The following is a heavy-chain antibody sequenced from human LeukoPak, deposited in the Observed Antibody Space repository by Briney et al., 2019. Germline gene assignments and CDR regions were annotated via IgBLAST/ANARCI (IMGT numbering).Heavy chain of an antibody. Sequence: GGSVRLSCAASGFTVSSNYMSWVRQAPGKGLEWVSVIYSGGSTYYADSVKGRFTISRDNSKNTLYLQMNSLRAEDTAVYYCAATRAYYYDSSGYSHWGQGTLVTVSS. CDR3: AATRAYYYDSSGYSH. V-gene: IGHV3-53*01. J-gene: IGHJ4*02. CDR2: IYSGGST. D-gene: IGHD3-22*01. CDR1: GFTVSSNY.